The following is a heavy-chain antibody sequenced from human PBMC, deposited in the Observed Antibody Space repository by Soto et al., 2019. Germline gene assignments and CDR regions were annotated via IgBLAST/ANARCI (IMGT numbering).Heavy chain of an antibody. D-gene: IGHD3-10*01. J-gene: IGHJ6*03. CDR2: IYYSGST. CDR1: GGSISSGGYY. V-gene: IGHV4-31*03. CDR3: ARERLLWFGEQGYMDV. Sequence: SETLSLTCTVSGGSISSGGYYWSWIRQHPGKGLEWIGYIYYSGSTYYNPSLKSRVTISVDTSKNQFSLKLSSVTAADTAVYYCARERLLWFGEQGYMDVWGKGTTVTVSS.